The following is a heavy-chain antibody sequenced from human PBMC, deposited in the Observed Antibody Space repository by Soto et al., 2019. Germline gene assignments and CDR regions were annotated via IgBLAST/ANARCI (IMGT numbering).Heavy chain of an antibody. Sequence: GASVKVSCKASGYTFAGYYIHWVRQAPGQGLEWMGWINPNSGGTNYAQKFQGRVTMTRDTSISTAYMELSRLRSDDTAVYYCARDLGCSSTSCYGYGMDVWGQGTTVTVSS. CDR1: GYTFAGYY. J-gene: IGHJ6*02. D-gene: IGHD2-2*01. CDR2: INPNSGGT. CDR3: ARDLGCSSTSCYGYGMDV. V-gene: IGHV1-2*02.